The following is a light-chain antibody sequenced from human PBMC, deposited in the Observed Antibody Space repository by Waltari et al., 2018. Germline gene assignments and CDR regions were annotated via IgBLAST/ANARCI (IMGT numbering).Light chain of an antibody. CDR3: QQYSSNPWT. V-gene: IGKV1-39*01. CDR1: QNINNF. Sequence: DIQMTQSPSSLSASAGDRVTITCRASQNINNFLNWYQQKPGKAPTLLIYGASTLQSGVPSRFSGSGSGTDFTLTISSLQPDDLATYFCQQYSSNPWTFGQGTKVEIK. J-gene: IGKJ1*01. CDR2: GAS.